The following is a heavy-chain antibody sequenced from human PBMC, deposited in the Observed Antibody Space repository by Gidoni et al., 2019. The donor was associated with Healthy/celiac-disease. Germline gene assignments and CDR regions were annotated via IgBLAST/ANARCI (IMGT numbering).Heavy chain of an antibody. CDR1: GYSFTSYW. J-gene: IGHJ6*02. CDR3: ARDTYYYDSSGPSYYYYGMDV. Sequence: EVQLVQSGAEVKKPGESLKISCKGSGYSFTSYWIGWVRQMPGKGLEWMGIIYPGYSDTRYSPSFQGQVTISADKSISTAYLQWSSLKASDTAMYYCARDTYYYDSSGPSYYYYGMDVWGQGTTVTVSS. V-gene: IGHV5-51*01. D-gene: IGHD3-22*01. CDR2: IYPGYSDT.